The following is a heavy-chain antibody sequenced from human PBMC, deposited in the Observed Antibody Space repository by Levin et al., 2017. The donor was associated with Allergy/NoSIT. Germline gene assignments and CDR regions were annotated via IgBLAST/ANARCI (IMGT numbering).Heavy chain of an antibody. J-gene: IGHJ6*02. CDR3: AALYSSSSDYYYYGMDV. CDR1: GGSISSGGYS. Sequence: LRLSCAVSGGSISSGGYSWSWIRQPPGKGLEWIGYIYHSGSTYYNPSLKSRVTISVDRSKNQFSLKLSSVTAADTAVYYCAALYSSSSDYYYYGMDVWGQGTTVTVSS. CDR2: IYHSGST. V-gene: IGHV4-30-2*01. D-gene: IGHD6-6*01.